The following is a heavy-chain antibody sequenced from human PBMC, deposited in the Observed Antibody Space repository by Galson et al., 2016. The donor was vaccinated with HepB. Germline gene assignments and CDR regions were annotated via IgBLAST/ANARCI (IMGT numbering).Heavy chain of an antibody. V-gene: IGHV3-7*01. Sequence: SLRLSCAVSRFTFSRYWMSWVRQAPGKGLEWVANINQDGSEKYYVDSVKGRFTISRDNAKNSLYLQMNSLRAEDTAVYYCARFLEWLLPASDYDSYYYAMDVWGQGTTVTVSS. CDR2: INQDGSEK. J-gene: IGHJ6*02. D-gene: IGHD3-3*01. CDR1: RFTFSRYW. CDR3: ARFLEWLLPASDYDSYYYAMDV.